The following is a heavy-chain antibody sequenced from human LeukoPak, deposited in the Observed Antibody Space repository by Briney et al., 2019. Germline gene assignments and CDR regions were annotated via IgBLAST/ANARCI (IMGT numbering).Heavy chain of an antibody. D-gene: IGHD3-10*02. CDR3: AELGITMIGGV. CDR2: ISGSGSGGST. Sequence: GGSLRLSCAASGFTFSSSAMSWVRQAPGKRLEWASNISGSGSGGSTYYADSVKGRFTISRDNAKNSLYLQMNSLRAEDTAVYYCAELGITMIGGVWGKGTTVTISS. J-gene: IGHJ6*04. V-gene: IGHV3-23*01. CDR1: GFTFSSSA.